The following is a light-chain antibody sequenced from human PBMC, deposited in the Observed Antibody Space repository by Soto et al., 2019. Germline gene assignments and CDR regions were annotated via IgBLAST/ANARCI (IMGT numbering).Light chain of an antibody. CDR3: QQVKGFPLT. Sequence: DIQITQSPSSVSAFVGDRVAITFRASHDIARWLAWYQQQPGKAPRLLIYAASSLQSGVPTRFSGSGSGTDFTLTITNLQPEDSAVYYCQQVKGFPLTFGGGTKVDIK. V-gene: IGKV1-12*01. CDR2: AAS. J-gene: IGKJ4*01. CDR1: HDIARW.